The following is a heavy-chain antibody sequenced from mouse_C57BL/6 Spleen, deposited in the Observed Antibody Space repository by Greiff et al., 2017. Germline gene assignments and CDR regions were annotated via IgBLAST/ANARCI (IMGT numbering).Heavy chain of an antibody. CDR3: VRQGITTVVKVPFDY. V-gene: IGHV1-55*01. CDR1: GYTFTSYW. D-gene: IGHD1-1*01. CDR2: IYPGSGST. Sequence: QVQLQQPGAELVKPGASVKMSCKASGYTFTSYWITWVKQRPGQGLEWIGDIYPGSGSTNYNEKFKSKATLTVDTSSSTAYMQLSSLTSEDSAVYYCVRQGITTVVKVPFDYWGQGTTLTVSS. J-gene: IGHJ2*01.